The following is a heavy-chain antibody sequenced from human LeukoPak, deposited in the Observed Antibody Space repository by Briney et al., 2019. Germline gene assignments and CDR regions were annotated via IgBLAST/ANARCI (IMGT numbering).Heavy chain of an antibody. D-gene: IGHD6-19*01. V-gene: IGHV4-59*01. J-gene: IGHJ4*02. CDR1: GDSIGTYY. Sequence: SETLSHTCTVSGDSIGTYYWSWIRRPPGKGLEWIGHVYYAGITDYNPSLQSRVTISVDPSRNQLSLKLNSVTAADTAVYYCARQGYKSGWYPTFDFWGPGTQVIVSS. CDR2: VYYAGIT. CDR3: ARQGYKSGWYPTFDF.